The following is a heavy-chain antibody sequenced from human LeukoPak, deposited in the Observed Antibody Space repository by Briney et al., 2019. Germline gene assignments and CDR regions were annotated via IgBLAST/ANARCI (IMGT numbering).Heavy chain of an antibody. V-gene: IGHV3-74*01. Sequence: GGSLRLSCAASGFTFSSYWMHWVRQAPGKGLVWVSRINSDGSSTSYADSVKGRFTISRDNAKNSLYLQMNSLRAEDTAVYYCARGGNPSDAFDIWGQGTMVTVSS. CDR2: INSDGSST. J-gene: IGHJ3*02. CDR3: ARGGNPSDAFDI. D-gene: IGHD1-14*01. CDR1: GFTFSSYW.